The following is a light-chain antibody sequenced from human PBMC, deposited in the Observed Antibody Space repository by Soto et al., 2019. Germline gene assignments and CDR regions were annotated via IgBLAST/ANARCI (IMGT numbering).Light chain of an antibody. CDR3: CSYAGSSTSYV. V-gene: IGLV2-23*02. J-gene: IGLJ1*01. Sequence: QFVLTQPASVSGSPGQSITISCTGTSSNVGSYNLVSWYQQHPGKAPKLMIYEVSKRPSGVSNRFSGSKSGNTASLTISGLQAEDEADYYCCSYAGSSTSYVFGTGTKSPS. CDR2: EVS. CDR1: SSNVGSYNL.